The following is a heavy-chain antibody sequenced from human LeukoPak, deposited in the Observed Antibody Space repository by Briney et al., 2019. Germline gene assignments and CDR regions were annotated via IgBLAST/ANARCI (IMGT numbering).Heavy chain of an antibody. J-gene: IGHJ4*02. Sequence: ASVEVSCKASGYTFTSYGISWVRQAPGQGLEWMGWISAYNGNTNYAQKLQGRVTMTTDTSTSTAYMELRSLRSDDTAVYYCARRGEYCSSTGCSYYFDYWGQGTLVTVSS. V-gene: IGHV1-18*01. D-gene: IGHD2-2*01. CDR3: ARRGEYCSSTGCSYYFDY. CDR1: GYTFTSYG. CDR2: ISAYNGNT.